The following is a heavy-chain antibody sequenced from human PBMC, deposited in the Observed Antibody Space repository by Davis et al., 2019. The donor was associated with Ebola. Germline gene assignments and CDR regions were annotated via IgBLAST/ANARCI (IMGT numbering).Heavy chain of an antibody. CDR2: IYPGDSDT. Sequence: GESLKISCKGSGYSFTSYWIGWVRQMPGKGLEWMGIIYPGDSDTRYSPSFQGQVTISADKSISTAYLQWSSLRSEDTAVYYCARDSLVVGATITTFDPWGQGTLVIVSS. CDR3: ARDSLVVGATITTFDP. J-gene: IGHJ5*02. V-gene: IGHV5-51*01. CDR1: GYSFTSYW. D-gene: IGHD1-26*01.